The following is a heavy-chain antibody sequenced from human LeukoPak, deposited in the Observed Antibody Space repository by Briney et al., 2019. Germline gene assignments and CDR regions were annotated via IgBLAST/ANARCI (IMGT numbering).Heavy chain of an antibody. J-gene: IGHJ4*02. CDR3: AKDLSMIVVASLN. CDR1: GFTFSSHG. D-gene: IGHD3-22*01. V-gene: IGHV3-23*01. CDR2: ISGSGGST. Sequence: GGSLRLSCAASGFTFSSHGMSWVRQAPGKGLEWVSAISGSGGSTYYADSVKGRFTISRDNSKNTLYLQMNSLRAEDTAVYYCAKDLSMIVVASLNWGQGTLVTVPS.